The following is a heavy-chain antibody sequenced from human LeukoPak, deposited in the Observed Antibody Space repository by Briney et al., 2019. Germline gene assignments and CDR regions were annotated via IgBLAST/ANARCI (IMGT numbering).Heavy chain of an antibody. J-gene: IGHJ4*02. CDR3: ARGSIAARPLDY. CDR1: GFTFSSYS. V-gene: IGHV3-21*01. Sequence: GGSLRLSCAASGFTFSSYSMNWVRQAPGKGLEWVSSISSSSSYIYYADSVKGRFTISRDNAKNSLYLQMNSLRAEDTAVYYCARGSIAARPLDYWGQGTLVTVSS. CDR2: ISSSSSYI. D-gene: IGHD6-6*01.